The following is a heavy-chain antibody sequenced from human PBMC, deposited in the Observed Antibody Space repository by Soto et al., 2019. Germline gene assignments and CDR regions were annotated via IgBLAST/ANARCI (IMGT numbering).Heavy chain of an antibody. CDR3: ASSYGSGYRAFDY. CDR1: GDTFNFYS. CDR2: VNPIVSMS. V-gene: IGHV1-69*02. J-gene: IGHJ4*02. D-gene: IGHD3-10*01. Sequence: QVQLVQSGAEVKRPGSSVKVSCKASGDTFNFYSINWVRQAPGLGLEWMGRVNPIVSMSNYAQKFQGRGTVTAKKSTSTAYMELSRLRSEDTAIYYCASSYGSGYRAFDYWGQGALVTVSS.